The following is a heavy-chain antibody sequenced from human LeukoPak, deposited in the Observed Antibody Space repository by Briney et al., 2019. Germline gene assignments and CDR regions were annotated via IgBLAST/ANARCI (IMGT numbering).Heavy chain of an antibody. D-gene: IGHD5-18*01. V-gene: IGHV1-69*06. CDR2: IIPIFGTA. J-gene: IGHJ4*02. CDR1: GYTFTSYG. Sequence: SVKVSCKASGYTFTSYGISWVRQAPGQGLEWMGGIIPIFGTANYAQKFQGRVTITADKSTSTAYMELSSLRSEDTAVYYCAQWGYSSGSDHWGQGTLVTVSS. CDR3: AQWGYSSGSDH.